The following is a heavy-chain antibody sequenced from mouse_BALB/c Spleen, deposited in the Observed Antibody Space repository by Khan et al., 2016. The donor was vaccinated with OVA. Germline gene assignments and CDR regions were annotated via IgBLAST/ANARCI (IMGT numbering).Heavy chain of an antibody. J-gene: IGHJ3*01. CDR2: IDPTTGYT. V-gene: IGHV1-7*01. CDR1: GYTFTNYW. D-gene: IGHD1-1*01. CDR3: TSHGSTYTWFGY. Sequence: QVQLKQSGAELAKPGASVKMSCKASGYTFTNYWMHWVKQRPGQGLEWIGYIDPTTGYTEYNQKLKDKATLTADKSSSTAYVQLSSLTSEDSAVYYCTSHGSTYTWFGYRGQGTLVTVSA.